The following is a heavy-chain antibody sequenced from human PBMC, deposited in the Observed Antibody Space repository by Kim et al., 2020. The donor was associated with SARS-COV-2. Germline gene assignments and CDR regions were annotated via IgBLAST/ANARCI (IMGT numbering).Heavy chain of an antibody. J-gene: IGHJ3*02. CDR3: ARTSYGGAFDI. D-gene: IGHD3-10*01. V-gene: IGHV5-51*01. Sequence: GESLKISCQGSGYSFTSHWIGWVRQMPGKGLESLGIIYPLDSDTRYSPSIEGQVTISAGKSNTTAYLQWTGLKASDSAMFYCARTSYGGAFDIWGQGTVVTFAS. CDR1: GYSFTSHW. CDR2: IYPLDSDT.